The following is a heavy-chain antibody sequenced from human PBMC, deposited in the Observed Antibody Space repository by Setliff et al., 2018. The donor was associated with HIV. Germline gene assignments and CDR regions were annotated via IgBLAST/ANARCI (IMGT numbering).Heavy chain of an antibody. J-gene: IGHJ4*02. CDR2: INRNGNT. Sequence: PSETLSLTCAVYGGSFSGHYWSWIRQPPGKGLEWIGEINRNGNTNYNPSLKSRVTISVDTSKNQISLKLTSVTAADTAVYYCTIPASSLAPNWGRGTQVTVSS. CDR3: TIPASSLAPN. CDR1: GGSFSGHY. V-gene: IGHV4-34*01.